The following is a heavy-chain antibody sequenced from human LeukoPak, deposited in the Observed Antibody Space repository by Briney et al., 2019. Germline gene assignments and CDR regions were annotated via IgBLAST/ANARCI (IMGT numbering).Heavy chain of an antibody. J-gene: IGHJ6*03. CDR3: ARKIVVVSAGSHMDV. CDR1: GYTFTSYG. D-gene: IGHD2-2*01. CDR2: ISAYNGNT. V-gene: IGHV1-18*01. Sequence: ASVNVSSKASGYTFTSYGISWVRQAPGQGLEWVGGISAYNGNTHYAQKLQGRVTMTTDTSTSTDYMELRSLRSDDKAVYYCARKIVVVSAGSHMDVWGKGTTVTVSS.